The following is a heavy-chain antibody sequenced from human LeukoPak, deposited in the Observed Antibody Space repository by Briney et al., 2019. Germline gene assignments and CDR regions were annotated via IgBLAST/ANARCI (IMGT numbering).Heavy chain of an antibody. Sequence: PGRSLRLSCAASGFTFSSYGMHWVRQAPGKGLEWVAVISYDGSNKYYADSVKGRFTISRDNSKNTLYLQMNSLRAEDTAVYYCARDHGGYCSGGSCYLAEYFQHWGQGTLVTVSS. D-gene: IGHD2-15*01. CDR3: ARDHGGYCSGGSCYLAEYFQH. V-gene: IGHV3-30*03. CDR2: ISYDGSNK. CDR1: GFTFSSYG. J-gene: IGHJ1*01.